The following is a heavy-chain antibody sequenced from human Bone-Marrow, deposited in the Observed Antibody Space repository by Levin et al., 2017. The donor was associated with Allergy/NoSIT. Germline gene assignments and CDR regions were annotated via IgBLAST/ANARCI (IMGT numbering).Heavy chain of an antibody. D-gene: IGHD4-17*01. CDR2: ITGGGATT. Sequence: PSETLSLTCAASGFRFRNNAMSWVRQAPGKGLEWVSSITGGGATTYYADSVKGRFTISRDNSKNILYLQMNSLRAEDKAVYFCARTKVEGGDYLDYFDTWGQGILVAVSS. V-gene: IGHV3-23*01. CDR1: GFRFRNNA. J-gene: IGHJ4*02. CDR3: ARTKVEGGDYLDYFDT.